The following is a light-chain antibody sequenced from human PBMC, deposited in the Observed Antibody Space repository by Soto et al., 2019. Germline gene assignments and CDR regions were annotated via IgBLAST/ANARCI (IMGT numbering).Light chain of an antibody. CDR1: QDISNY. J-gene: IGKJ4*01. CDR2: DAS. Sequence: DIQMTQSPSFLSASVGDRVTITCQASQDISNYLNWYQQKPGKAPKLLIYDASNLETGVPSRFSGSGSGTDITFTISSLQPEDIATYYCQQYDNLPLTFGGGTKVEIK. CDR3: QQYDNLPLT. V-gene: IGKV1-33*01.